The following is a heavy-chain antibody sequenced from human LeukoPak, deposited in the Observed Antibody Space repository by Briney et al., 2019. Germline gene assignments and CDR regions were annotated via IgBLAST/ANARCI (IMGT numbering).Heavy chain of an antibody. Sequence: GGSLRLSCAASGFTFSSYSMNWVRQAPGKGLEWVSSISSSSSYIYYADSVKGRFTISRDNAKNSLYLQMNSLRAEDTAVYYCARDDDSSGYTNYWDQGTLVTVSS. D-gene: IGHD3-22*01. CDR2: ISSSSSYI. CDR3: ARDDDSSGYTNY. V-gene: IGHV3-21*01. CDR1: GFTFSSYS. J-gene: IGHJ4*02.